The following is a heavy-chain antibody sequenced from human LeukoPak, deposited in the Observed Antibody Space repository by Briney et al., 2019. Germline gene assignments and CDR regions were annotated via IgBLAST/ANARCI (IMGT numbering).Heavy chain of an antibody. CDR2: ISAYNGNT. CDR1: GYTFTSYG. J-gene: IGHJ4*02. Sequence: ASVKVSCKASGYTFTSYGISWLRQAPGQGLEWMGWISAYNGNTDYAQKLQGRVTMTTDTSTSTAYMELRSLRSDDTAVYYCARGQYDFWSGQSPLDYWGQGTLVTVSS. CDR3: ARGQYDFWSGQSPLDY. D-gene: IGHD3-3*01. V-gene: IGHV1-18*01.